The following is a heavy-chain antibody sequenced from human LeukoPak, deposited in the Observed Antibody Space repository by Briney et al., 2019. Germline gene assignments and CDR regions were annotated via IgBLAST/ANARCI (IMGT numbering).Heavy chain of an antibody. J-gene: IGHJ4*02. D-gene: IGHD6-13*01. Sequence: GGSLRLSCAASGFTFSSYAMSWVRQAPGKGLEWVSAISGSGGSTYCADSVKGRFTISRDNSKNTLYLQMNSLRAEDTAVYYCAKDRSSSWYYFDYWAREPWSPSPQ. V-gene: IGHV3-23*01. CDR2: ISGSGGST. CDR3: AKDRSSSWYYFDY. CDR1: GFTFSSYA.